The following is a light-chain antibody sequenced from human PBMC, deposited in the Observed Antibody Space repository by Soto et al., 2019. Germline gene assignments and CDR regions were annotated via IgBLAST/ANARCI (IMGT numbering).Light chain of an antibody. CDR1: SSDIGAYNY. V-gene: IGLV2-14*01. J-gene: IGLJ1*01. Sequence: VLTQPASVSGSPGQSITISCTGTSSDIGAYNYVSWYQQHPGKAPKLLIYEVTNRPSGVSDRFSGSKSGNTASLTISGLQAEDEANYYCNSYTTLSNRVFGTGTKLTVL. CDR3: NSYTTLSNRV. CDR2: EVT.